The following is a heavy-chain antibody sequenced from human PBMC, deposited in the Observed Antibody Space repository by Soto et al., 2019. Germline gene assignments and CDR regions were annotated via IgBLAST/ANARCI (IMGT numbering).Heavy chain of an antibody. CDR3: ARDYSGYDLPGWFDP. V-gene: IGHV4-31*03. CDR1: GGSISSGGYY. D-gene: IGHD5-12*01. Sequence: SETLSLTCTVSGGSISSGGYYWSWIRQHPGKGLEWIGYIYYSGSTYYNPSLKSRVTISVDTSKNQFSLKLSSVTAADTAVYYCARDYSGYDLPGWFDPWGQGTLVTVSS. J-gene: IGHJ5*02. CDR2: IYYSGST.